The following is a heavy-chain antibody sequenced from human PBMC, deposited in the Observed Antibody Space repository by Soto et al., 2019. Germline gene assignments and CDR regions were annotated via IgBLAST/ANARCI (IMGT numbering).Heavy chain of an antibody. CDR3: ARALIWSGYYCDAFDI. Sequence: QVQLVQSGAEVKKPGASVKVSCKASGYTFTSYAMHWVRQAPGQRLEWMGWINAGNGNTKYSQKFQGRVTITRDTSASTAYMELSSLRSENTAVYYCARALIWSGYYCDAFDIWGQGTMVTVSS. V-gene: IGHV1-3*01. CDR1: GYTFTSYA. J-gene: IGHJ3*02. D-gene: IGHD3-3*01. CDR2: INAGNGNT.